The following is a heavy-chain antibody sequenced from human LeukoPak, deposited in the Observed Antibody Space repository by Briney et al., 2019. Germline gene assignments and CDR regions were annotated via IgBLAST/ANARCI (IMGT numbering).Heavy chain of an antibody. D-gene: IGHD3-22*01. Sequence: PGGSLRLSCAASGFTFSSYSMNGVRQAPGKRLEWVSSISSSSSYIYYPDSVKGRFTISRDNAKNSLYLQMNSLRAEDTAVYYCARDSGDSSGYYFDAFDIWGQGTMVAVSS. V-gene: IGHV3-21*01. J-gene: IGHJ3*02. CDR2: ISSSSSYI. CDR1: GFTFSSYS. CDR3: ARDSGDSSGYYFDAFDI.